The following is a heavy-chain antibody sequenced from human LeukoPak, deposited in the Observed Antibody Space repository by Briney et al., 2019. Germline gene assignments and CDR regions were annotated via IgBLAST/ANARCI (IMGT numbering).Heavy chain of an antibody. CDR2: ISSSSSYI. D-gene: IGHD4-17*01. Sequence: GGSLRLSCAASGFTFSSYEMNWVRQAPGKGLEWVSSISSSSSYIYYGDSVKGRFTISRDNAKNSLYLQMNSLRAEGTAVYYCARDGAVTNGRYFDYWGQGTLVTVSS. CDR3: ARDGAVTNGRYFDY. J-gene: IGHJ4*02. V-gene: IGHV3-21*01. CDR1: GFTFSSYE.